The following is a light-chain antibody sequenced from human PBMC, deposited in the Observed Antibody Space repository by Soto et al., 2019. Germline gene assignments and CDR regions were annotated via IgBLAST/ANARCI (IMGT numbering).Light chain of an antibody. V-gene: IGKV1-39*01. CDR1: QRIDTY. Sequence: DLQMTQSPSSLSASVGDRVIITCRASQRIDTYLNWYQQKPGKAPNLLIYAASSLQSGVPSRFSGAGSGTNFTLTITSLRPEDFATYYCQQTYKTPWTFGQGAKVEIK. CDR3: QQTYKTPWT. CDR2: AAS. J-gene: IGKJ1*01.